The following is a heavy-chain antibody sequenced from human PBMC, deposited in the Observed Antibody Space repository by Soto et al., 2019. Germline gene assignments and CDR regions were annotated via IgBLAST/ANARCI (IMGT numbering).Heavy chain of an antibody. CDR1: GESMTSTSHY. Sequence: SETLSLTCTVSGESMTSTSHYWGWIRQPPGKGLEWVATIFHTGTTYYNPSLMSRVSISVDTSKNHFSLRLNSVTAADTAFYFCARRFAWQHPFDAWGQGTLVTVSS. D-gene: IGHD3-3*01. V-gene: IGHV4-39*02. CDR2: IFHTGTT. J-gene: IGHJ4*02. CDR3: ARRFAWQHPFDA.